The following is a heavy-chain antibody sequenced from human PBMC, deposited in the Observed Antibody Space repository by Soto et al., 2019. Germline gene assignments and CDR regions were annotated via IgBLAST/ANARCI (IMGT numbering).Heavy chain of an antibody. J-gene: IGHJ4*02. D-gene: IGHD4-17*01. CDR1: GYTFTGYY. CDR2: VNPNIGST. Sequence: ASVKVSCKASGYTFTGYYMHWVRQAPGQGLEWMGWVNPNIGSTSYAQKFQGRVTITADKSTSTAYMELSSLRSEDTAVYYCARDDYGDGYFDYWGQGTLVTVSS. V-gene: IGHV1-2*02. CDR3: ARDDYGDGYFDY.